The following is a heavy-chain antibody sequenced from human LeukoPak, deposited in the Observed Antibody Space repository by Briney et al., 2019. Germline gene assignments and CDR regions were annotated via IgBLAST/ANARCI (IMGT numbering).Heavy chain of an antibody. CDR2: INQDGSEK. V-gene: IGHV3-7*01. D-gene: IGHD3-10*01. Sequence: PGGSLRLSWAASGFTFSNYWMNWVRQAPGKGLEWVANINQDGSEKYYVDSMKGRFTISRDNARNSLYLQMNSLRAEDTAVYYCARGDYYGSGSYDYWGQGTLVTVSS. J-gene: IGHJ4*02. CDR1: GFTFSNYW. CDR3: ARGDYYGSGSYDY.